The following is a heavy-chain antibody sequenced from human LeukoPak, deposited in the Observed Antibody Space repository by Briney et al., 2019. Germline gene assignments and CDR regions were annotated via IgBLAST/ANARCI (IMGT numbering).Heavy chain of an antibody. V-gene: IGHV5-51*01. J-gene: IGHJ5*02. CDR1: GYSFTSYW. CDR2: IYPGDSDT. Sequence: GESLKISCKGSGYSFTSYWIGWVRQMPGKGLEWMGIIYPGDSDTRYSPSFQGQVTISADKSISTAYLQWSSLKASDTAMYYCARSTGTTWIPGNWFDPWGQGTLITVSS. CDR3: ARSTGTTWIPGNWFDP. D-gene: IGHD1-1*01.